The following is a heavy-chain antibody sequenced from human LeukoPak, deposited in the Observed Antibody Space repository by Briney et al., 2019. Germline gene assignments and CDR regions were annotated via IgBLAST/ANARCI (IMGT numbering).Heavy chain of an antibody. CDR3: ARGPSPDY. CDR1: GWSFSGYH. Sequence: SETLSVTCAVYGWSFSGYHWRWIRQPAGKGLEGIGQINHSGSTNYNPSLKSRVTISVVTFKNQFSLKLSSVTAADTAVYYCARGPSPDYWGQGTLVTVSS. V-gene: IGHV4-34*01. J-gene: IGHJ4*02. CDR2: INHSGST.